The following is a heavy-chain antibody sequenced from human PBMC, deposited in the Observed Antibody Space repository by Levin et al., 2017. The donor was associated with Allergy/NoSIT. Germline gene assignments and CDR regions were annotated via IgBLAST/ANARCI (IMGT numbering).Heavy chain of an antibody. D-gene: IGHD5-24*01. CDR1: GFTFSNYW. CDR3: ARWRATTFPWAFDI. Sequence: SCAASGFTFSNYWMHWVRQAPGKGLVWVSRIDSDGSNTNYADSVKGRFTISRDNAKNTLYLQMNSLRVEDTAVYYCARWRATTFPWAFDIWGQGTMVTVSS. J-gene: IGHJ3*02. CDR2: IDSDGSNT. V-gene: IGHV3-74*01.